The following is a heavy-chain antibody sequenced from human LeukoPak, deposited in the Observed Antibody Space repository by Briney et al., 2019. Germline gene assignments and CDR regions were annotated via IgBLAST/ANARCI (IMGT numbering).Heavy chain of an antibody. CDR1: GDSITNDDYY. V-gene: IGHV4-30-4*02. CDR3: AREPYYYDSSGYPGAGLGAFDI. CDR2: IYYSGST. Sequence: SETLSLTCTVSGDSITNDDYYWSWIRQPPGEVPEWIGYIYYSGSTYYSSSFKGRLAISVDTSKNQFSLKLSSVTAADTAVYYCAREPYYYDSSGYPGAGLGAFDIWGQGTMVTVSS. J-gene: IGHJ3*02. D-gene: IGHD3-22*01.